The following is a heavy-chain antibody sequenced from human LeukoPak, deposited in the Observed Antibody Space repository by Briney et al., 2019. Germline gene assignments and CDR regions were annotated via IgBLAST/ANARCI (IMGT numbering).Heavy chain of an antibody. CDR1: GYSVNTGYY. V-gene: IGHV4-38-2*02. CDR2: IYHTGYT. D-gene: IGHD6-13*01. CDR3: ARDWQQLAFDY. Sequence: PSETLSLTCNVSGYSVNTGYYWGWIRQPPGKGLEWIGSIYHTGYTYYNSSLQSRAIISVDTSKNQFSLKLSSVTAADTAVYYCARDWQQLAFDYWGQGTLVTDSS. J-gene: IGHJ4*02.